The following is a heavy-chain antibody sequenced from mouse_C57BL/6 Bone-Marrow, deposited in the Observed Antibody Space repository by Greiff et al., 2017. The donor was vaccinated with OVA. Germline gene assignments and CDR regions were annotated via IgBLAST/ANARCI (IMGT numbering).Heavy chain of an antibody. CDR3: ARNNYGSSYHFDY. D-gene: IGHD1-1*01. Sequence: QVQLQQSGPGLVQPSQSLSITCTVSGFSLTSYGVHWVRQSPGKGLEWLGVIWSGGSTDYNAAFISRLSISKDNSKSQVFFKMNSLQADDTAIYYCARNNYGSSYHFDYWGQGTTLTVSS. J-gene: IGHJ2*01. V-gene: IGHV2-2*01. CDR2: IWSGGST. CDR1: GFSLTSYG.